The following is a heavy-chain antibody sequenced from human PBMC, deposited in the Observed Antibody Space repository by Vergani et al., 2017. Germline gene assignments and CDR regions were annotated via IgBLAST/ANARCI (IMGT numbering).Heavy chain of an antibody. V-gene: IGHV4-34*01. CDR2: INHSGST. D-gene: IGHD5/OR15-5a*01. J-gene: IGHJ5*02. Sequence: QVQLQQWGAGLLKPSETLSLTCAVYGGSFTGYYWSWIRQPPGKGLEWIGEINHSGSTNYNPSLKSRVTISVDTTKNQFSLKLSSVTAADTGVYYCARGLTPPAGSRYSVAPPLKGGWFDPWGQGTLVTVSS. CDR1: GGSFTGYY. CDR3: ARGLTPPAGSRYSVAPPLKGGWFDP.